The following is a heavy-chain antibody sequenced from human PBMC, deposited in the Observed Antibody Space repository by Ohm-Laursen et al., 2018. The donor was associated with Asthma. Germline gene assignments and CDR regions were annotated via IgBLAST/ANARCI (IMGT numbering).Heavy chain of an antibody. CDR1: GFKFSDYY. CDR3: AKDVFAGPNVVVVTAADC. CDR2: ISSDSIHT. Sequence: GSLRLSCSASGFKFSDYYMSWIRQAPGKGLEYVSHISSDSIHTEYADSVKGRFTISRDNAKNSLYLQMNSLRADDTAVYYCAKDVFAGPNVVVVTAADCWGQGTLVTVSA. V-gene: IGHV3-11*06. D-gene: IGHD2-21*02. J-gene: IGHJ4*02.